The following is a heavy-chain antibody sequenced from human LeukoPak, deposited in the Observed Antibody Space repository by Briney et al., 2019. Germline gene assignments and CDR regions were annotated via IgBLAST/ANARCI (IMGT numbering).Heavy chain of an antibody. J-gene: IGHJ5*02. V-gene: IGHV4-34*01. CDR3: ARATYYYDSRYWFDP. CDR1: GGSFSGYY. Sequence: SETLSLTCAVYGGSFSGYYWSWIRQPPGKGLEWIGEINHSGSTNYNPSLESRVIISVDTSENQFSLKLSSVTAADTAVYYRARATYYYDSRYWFDPWGQGTLVTVSS. CDR2: INHSGST. D-gene: IGHD3-22*01.